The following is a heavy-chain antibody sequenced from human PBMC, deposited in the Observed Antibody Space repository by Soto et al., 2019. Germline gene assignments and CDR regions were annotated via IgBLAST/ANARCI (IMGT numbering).Heavy chain of an antibody. J-gene: IGHJ5*02. CDR2: INHSGST. CDR1: GGSFSGYY. Sequence: QVQLQQWGAGLLKPSETLSLTCAVYGGSFSGYYWSWIRQPPGKGLEWIGEINHSGSTNYNPSLKSRVTIAVDTSKTQFSLKLRSVTAADTAVYYCARGRRTCDYDSGGYSGWVDPWGQGTLVTVSS. D-gene: IGHD3-22*01. V-gene: IGHV4-34*01. CDR3: ARGRRTCDYDSGGYSGWVDP.